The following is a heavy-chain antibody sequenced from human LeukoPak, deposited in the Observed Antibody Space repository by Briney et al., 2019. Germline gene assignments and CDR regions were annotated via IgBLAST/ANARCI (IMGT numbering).Heavy chain of an antibody. J-gene: IGHJ6*02. Sequence: SETLSLTCTVSGGSISSYYWSWIRQPPGKGLEWIGYIYYSGSTNYNPSLKSRVTISVDTSKNQFSLKLSSVTAADTAVYYCARARYCSGGSCYLGSYYYYYYGMDVWGQGTTVTVSS. D-gene: IGHD2-15*01. CDR1: GGSISSYY. CDR2: IYYSGST. CDR3: ARARYCSGGSCYLGSYYYYYYGMDV. V-gene: IGHV4-59*01.